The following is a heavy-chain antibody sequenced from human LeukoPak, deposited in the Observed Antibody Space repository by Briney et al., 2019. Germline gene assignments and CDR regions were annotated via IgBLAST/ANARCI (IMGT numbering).Heavy chain of an antibody. CDR3: ARDAAIGQWLRSGAFDI. CDR2: IYYSGST. CDR1: GGSISSYY. J-gene: IGHJ3*02. Sequence: PSETLSLTCTVSGGSISSYYWSWIRQPPGKGLEWIGYIYYSGSTNYNPSLKSRVTISVDTSKNQFSLKLSSVTAAGTAVYYCARDAAIGQWLRSGAFDIWGQGTMVTVSS. V-gene: IGHV4-59*12. D-gene: IGHD3-22*01.